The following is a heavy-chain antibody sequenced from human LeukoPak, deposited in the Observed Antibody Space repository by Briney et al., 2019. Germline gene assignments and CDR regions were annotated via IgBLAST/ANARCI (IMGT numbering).Heavy chain of an antibody. CDR1: GYTFTSYY. J-gene: IGHJ4*02. CDR2: INPSGGST. D-gene: IGHD3-22*01. CDR3: ARDFRPSYDSSGYYHPGDN. V-gene: IGHV1-46*01. Sequence: ASVKVSCKASGYTFTSYYMHWVRQAPGQGLEWMAIINPSGGSTSYAQKFQGRVTMTRDTSTTTVYMELSSLRSEDTAVYYCARDFRPSYDSSGYYHPGDNRGQGTLVTVSS.